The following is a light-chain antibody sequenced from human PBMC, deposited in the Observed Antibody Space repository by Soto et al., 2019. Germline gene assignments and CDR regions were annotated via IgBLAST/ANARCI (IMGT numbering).Light chain of an antibody. Sequence: ENVLTQSPGILSLSPGEGATLSCRASQSVTNSFFAWYQQKPGQAPRLLIYSISSRATGIPDRFSGSGSGTDFTLSISRLEPEDFVVYYCQQYSTLPHTFGQGTKLEV. V-gene: IGKV3-20*01. CDR1: QSVTNSF. CDR3: QQYSTLPHT. J-gene: IGKJ2*01. CDR2: SIS.